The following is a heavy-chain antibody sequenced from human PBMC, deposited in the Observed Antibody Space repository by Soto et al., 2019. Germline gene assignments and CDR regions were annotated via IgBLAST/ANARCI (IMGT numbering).Heavy chain of an antibody. Sequence: VASVKVSCKASGYTFTGYYMHWVRQAPGQGLEWMGWINPNSGGTNYAQKFQGWVTMTRDTSISTAYMELSRLRSDDTAVYYCARGLRITFGGVIATYNWFDPWGQGTLVTVYS. CDR3: ARGLRITFGGVIATYNWFDP. D-gene: IGHD3-16*02. CDR1: GYTFTGYY. V-gene: IGHV1-2*04. CDR2: INPNSGGT. J-gene: IGHJ5*02.